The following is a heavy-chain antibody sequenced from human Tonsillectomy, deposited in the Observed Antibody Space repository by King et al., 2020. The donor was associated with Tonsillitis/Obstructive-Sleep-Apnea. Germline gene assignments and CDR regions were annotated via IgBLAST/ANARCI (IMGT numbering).Heavy chain of an antibody. Sequence: QLQESGPGLAKPSETLSLTCTVSEGSINSSNYYWGWIRQPPGKGLEWIGTIHYSGTTYYNPSLESRVAISVDTSKNQFSLKLSSLTAADTAVYFCASRYTTAWFNAFDIWGQGTMVVVSS. D-gene: IGHD3-16*02. J-gene: IGHJ3*02. CDR2: IHYSGTT. CDR3: ASRYTTAWFNAFDI. CDR1: EGSINSSNYY. V-gene: IGHV4-39*01.